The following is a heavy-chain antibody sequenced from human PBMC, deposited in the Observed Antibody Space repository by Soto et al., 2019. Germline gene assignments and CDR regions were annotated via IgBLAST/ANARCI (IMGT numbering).Heavy chain of an antibody. Sequence: GGSLRLPCAASGFTFSSYGMHWVRQAPGKGLEWVAVIWYDGSNKYYADSVKGRFTISRDNSKNTLYLQMNSLRAEDTAVYYCAREGALLWFGEYYYFDYWGQGTLVTVSS. D-gene: IGHD3-10*01. CDR3: AREGALLWFGEYYYFDY. J-gene: IGHJ4*02. V-gene: IGHV3-33*01. CDR1: GFTFSSYG. CDR2: IWYDGSNK.